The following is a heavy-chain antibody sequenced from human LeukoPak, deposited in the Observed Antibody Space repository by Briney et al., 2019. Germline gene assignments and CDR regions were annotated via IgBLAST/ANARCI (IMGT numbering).Heavy chain of an antibody. Sequence: PGGSLRLSCVASGFTFSSYWMHWVRQPPGKGLVWVSRINSDGSSTNYADSVKGRFTISRDNAKNTLYLQMNSLRAEDTAVYYCARDRGSFTGYYDSSGYVFWGQGTLVTVSS. CDR3: ARDRGSFTGYYDSSGYVF. J-gene: IGHJ4*02. D-gene: IGHD3-22*01. V-gene: IGHV3-74*01. CDR1: GFTFSSYW. CDR2: INSDGSST.